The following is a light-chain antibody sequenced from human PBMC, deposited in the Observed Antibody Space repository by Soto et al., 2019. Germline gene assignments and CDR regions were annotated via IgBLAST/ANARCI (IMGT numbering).Light chain of an antibody. CDR2: EAS. V-gene: IGKV3D-15*01. Sequence: EIVMTQSPATLSVSPGERATLSCRASRGISSNLAWYQQKPGQAPSLLFYEASKRASGIPARFSGGGSGTDSPPTIRSLEPEDFAVYYCQHRKKWAQAFGQGTRLEIK. J-gene: IGKJ5*01. CDR1: RGISSN. CDR3: QHRKKWAQA.